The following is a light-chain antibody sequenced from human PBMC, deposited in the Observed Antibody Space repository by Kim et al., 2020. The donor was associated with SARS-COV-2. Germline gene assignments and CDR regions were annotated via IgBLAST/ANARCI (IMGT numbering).Light chain of an antibody. V-gene: IGLV2-8*01. CDR3: SSYAGSNSVV. CDR2: EVS. Sequence: QSALTQPPSASGSPGQSVTISCTGISSDVGGYNFVSWYQHHPGKAPKLIVYEVSKRPSGVPDRFSGSKSGNTASLTVSGLQAEDEADYYCSSYAGSNSVVFGGLTQLTVL. CDR1: SSDVGGYNF. J-gene: IGLJ2*01.